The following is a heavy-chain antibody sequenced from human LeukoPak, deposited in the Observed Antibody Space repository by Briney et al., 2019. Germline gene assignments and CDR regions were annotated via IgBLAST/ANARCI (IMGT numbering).Heavy chain of an antibody. D-gene: IGHD3-10*01. Sequence: ASVKVSCKGSGHTFTSYYMHWVRHAPGQRLEWMGIINPSGGSTSYAQKFQGRVTMTRDMSTSTVYMELSSLRSEDTAVYYCARVGRFGELSPFDYWGQGTLVTVSS. CDR1: GHTFTSYY. V-gene: IGHV1-46*01. J-gene: IGHJ4*02. CDR3: ARVGRFGELSPFDY. CDR2: INPSGGST.